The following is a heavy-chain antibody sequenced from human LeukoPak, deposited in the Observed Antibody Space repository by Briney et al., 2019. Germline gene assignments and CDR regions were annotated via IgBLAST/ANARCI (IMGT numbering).Heavy chain of an antibody. Sequence: GGSLRLSCVASGFTFSSYWMHWVRQVPGKGLMWVSHINNDGSDTTYADSVKGRFSISRDNAKSTLFLQMNSLQAEDTAIYYCVRSGGGFDYWGQGTLVTVSS. J-gene: IGHJ4*02. V-gene: IGHV3-74*01. CDR1: GFTFSSYW. CDR3: VRSGGGFDY. D-gene: IGHD1-1*01. CDR2: INNDGSDT.